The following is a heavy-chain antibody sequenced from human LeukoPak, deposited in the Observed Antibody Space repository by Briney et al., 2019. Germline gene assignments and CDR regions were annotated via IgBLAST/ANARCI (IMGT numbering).Heavy chain of an antibody. D-gene: IGHD2-8*01. CDR1: GFTFGDYA. J-gene: IGHJ4*02. V-gene: IGHV3-49*03. Sequence: PGRSLRLSCTASGFTFGDYAMSWFRQAPGKGLEWVGFIRSKAYGGTTEYAASVKGRFTISRDDSKSIAYLQMNSLKTEDTAVYYCTREFQGNGFDYWGQGTPVTVSS. CDR3: TREFQGNGFDY. CDR2: IRSKAYGGTT.